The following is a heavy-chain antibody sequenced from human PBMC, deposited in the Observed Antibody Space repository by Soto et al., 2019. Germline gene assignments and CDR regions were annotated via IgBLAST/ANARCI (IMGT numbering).Heavy chain of an antibody. CDR3: AKQDGSGRYYNFDY. D-gene: IGHD3-10*01. Sequence: GGSLRLACAASGFTFSSYAMSWVRQAPGKGLEWVSAISGSGGSTYYADSVKGQFTISRDNSKNTLYLQMNSLRAEDTAVYYCAKQDGSGRYYNFDYWGQGTLVTVSS. CDR1: GFTFSSYA. J-gene: IGHJ4*02. V-gene: IGHV3-23*01. CDR2: ISGSGGST.